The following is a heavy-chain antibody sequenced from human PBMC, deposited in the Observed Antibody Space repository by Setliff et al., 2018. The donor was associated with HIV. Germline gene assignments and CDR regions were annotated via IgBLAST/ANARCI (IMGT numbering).Heavy chain of an antibody. CDR2: IYHSGGT. V-gene: IGHV4-59*01. CDR1: GASITSYY. Sequence: SETLSLTCTVSGASITSYYWSWVRQTPGKGLEWMGYIYHSGGTTYNPSLKSRVTISVDTSKNQFSLKLSSVTAADTAVYYCARVATGPESFDIWGQGTMVTVSS. D-gene: IGHD3-9*01. CDR3: ARVATGPESFDI. J-gene: IGHJ3*02.